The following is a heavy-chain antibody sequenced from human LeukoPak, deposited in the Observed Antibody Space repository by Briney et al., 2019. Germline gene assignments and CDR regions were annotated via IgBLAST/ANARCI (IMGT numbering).Heavy chain of an antibody. CDR1: GGSISSSSYY. Sequence: SETLSLTCTVSGGSISSSSYYWGWVRQPPGRGLEWLGSIYYSGSTYYNPSLKSRVTISVDTSKSQFSLKLSAVTAAHTAVYYCARVTGYTIEDYFDYWGQGTLVTVSS. J-gene: IGHJ4*02. CDR3: ARVTGYTIEDYFDY. CDR2: IYYSGST. V-gene: IGHV4-39*07. D-gene: IGHD3-9*01.